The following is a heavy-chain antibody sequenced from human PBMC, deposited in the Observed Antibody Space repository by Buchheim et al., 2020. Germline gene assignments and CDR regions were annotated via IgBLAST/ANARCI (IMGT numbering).Heavy chain of an antibody. CDR1: GFTFSSYW. CDR2: INSDGSST. Sequence: EVQLVESGGGLVQPGGSLRLSCAASGFTFSSYWMHWVRQAPGKGLVWVSRINSDGSSTSYADSVKGRFTISRDNDKNTLYLQMNSLRAEDTAVYYCARETQDPVVVINLGGMDVWGQGTT. J-gene: IGHJ6*02. D-gene: IGHD3-22*01. V-gene: IGHV3-74*01. CDR3: ARETQDPVVVINLGGMDV.